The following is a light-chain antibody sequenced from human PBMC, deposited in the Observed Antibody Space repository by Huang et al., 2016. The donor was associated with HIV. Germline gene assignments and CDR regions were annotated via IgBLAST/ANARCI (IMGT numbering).Light chain of an antibody. V-gene: IGKV1-NL1*01. CDR3: QQYSSIPS. CDR1: QGISNS. J-gene: IGKJ4*01. CDR2: GAS. Sequence: DIQMTQSPSSLSASVGDRVTITCRASQGISNSLAWYQQKPGKAPWLLLYGASSLASGVPSRFSGSGSGTDYTLTISSLQPEDFATYYCQQYSSIPSFGGGTKVEIK.